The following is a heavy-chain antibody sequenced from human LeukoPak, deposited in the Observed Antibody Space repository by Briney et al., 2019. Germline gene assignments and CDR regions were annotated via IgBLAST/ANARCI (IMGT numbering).Heavy chain of an antibody. CDR3: ARTSLHGHV. J-gene: IGHJ6*02. Sequence: SETLSLTCSVSGDSISSPGSYWSWVRQPAGKGLEWIGRIYNTGRTNYNPSLKSRVVISVDKSKNHFSLNLSSVTAADTAVYYCARTSLHGHVWGQGTTVTVSS. V-gene: IGHV4-61*02. CDR2: IYNTGRT. CDR1: GDSISSPGSY.